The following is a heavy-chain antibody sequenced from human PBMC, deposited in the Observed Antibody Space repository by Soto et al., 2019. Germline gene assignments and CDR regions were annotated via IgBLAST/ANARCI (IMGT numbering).Heavy chain of an antibody. D-gene: IGHD2-2*01. CDR2: INAGNGNT. CDR1: GYTFTSYA. V-gene: IGHV1-3*01. Sequence: QVQLVQSGAEVKKPGASVKVSCKASGYTFTSYAMHWVRQAPGQRLEWRGWINAGNGNTKYSQKFQGRVTITRDTSASTAYMELSSLRSEDAAVYYCARAYCSSTSCYAYYYYGMDVWAKGPRSPSP. J-gene: IGHJ6*02. CDR3: ARAYCSSTSCYAYYYYGMDV.